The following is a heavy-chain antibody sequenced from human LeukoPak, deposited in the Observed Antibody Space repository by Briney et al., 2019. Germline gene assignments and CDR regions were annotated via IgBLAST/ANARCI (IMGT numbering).Heavy chain of an antibody. CDR3: ARGPTEGIAAAGTYGDY. Sequence: SETLSLTCTVSGGSISSSSYYWGWIRQPPGKGLEWIGSIYYSGSTYYNPSLKSRVTISVDTSKNQFSLKLSSVTAADTAVYYCARGPTEGIAAAGTYGDYWGQGTLVTVSS. J-gene: IGHJ4*02. CDR2: IYYSGST. D-gene: IGHD6-13*01. CDR1: GGSISSSSYY. V-gene: IGHV4-39*01.